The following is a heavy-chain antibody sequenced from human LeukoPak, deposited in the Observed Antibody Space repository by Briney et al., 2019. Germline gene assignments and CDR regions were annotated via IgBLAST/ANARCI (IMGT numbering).Heavy chain of an antibody. Sequence: GGSLRLPCAASGFTFDDYAMHWVRQAPGKGLEWVSGISWNSGSIGYADSVKGRFTISRDNAKNSLYLQMNSLRAEDTAVYYCAKVGAAAVYWGQGTLVTVSS. J-gene: IGHJ4*02. CDR3: AKVGAAAVY. CDR2: ISWNSGSI. V-gene: IGHV3-9*01. CDR1: GFTFDDYA. D-gene: IGHD6-13*01.